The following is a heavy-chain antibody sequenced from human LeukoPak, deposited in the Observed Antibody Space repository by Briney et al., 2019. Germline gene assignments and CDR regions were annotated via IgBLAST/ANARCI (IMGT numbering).Heavy chain of an antibody. D-gene: IGHD3-10*01. Sequence: PSETLSLTCGVSGYSISRGYYWAWIRQPPGKGLEWIGTIYHTGSTYYNPSLESRVTISVDTSKNEFSLNLNSVTAADTAVYYCARAGWIITSGIDYWGQGALATVSS. J-gene: IGHJ4*02. V-gene: IGHV4-38-2*01. CDR2: IYHTGST. CDR1: GYSISRGYY. CDR3: ARAGWIITSGIDY.